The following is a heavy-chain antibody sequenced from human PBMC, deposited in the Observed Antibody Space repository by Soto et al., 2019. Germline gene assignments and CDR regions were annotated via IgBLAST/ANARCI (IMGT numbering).Heavy chain of an antibody. Sequence: ASVKVSCKASGYTFTSYGISWVRQAPGQGLEWMGWISAYNGNTNYAQKLQGRVTMTTDTSTSTAYMELRSLRSDDTAVYYCARYYYGSGSSEQHYHQFYGMDVWGQGTTVTVSS. J-gene: IGHJ6*02. CDR3: ARYYYGSGSSEQHYHQFYGMDV. CDR2: ISAYNGNT. CDR1: GYTFTSYG. D-gene: IGHD3-10*01. V-gene: IGHV1-18*01.